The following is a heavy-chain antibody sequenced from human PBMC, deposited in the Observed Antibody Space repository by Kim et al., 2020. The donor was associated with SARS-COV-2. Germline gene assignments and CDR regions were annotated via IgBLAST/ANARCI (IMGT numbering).Heavy chain of an antibody. CDR2: ISSNGGST. CDR1: GFTFSSYA. D-gene: IGHD3-9*01. CDR3: VRSYDILTGYYPY. V-gene: IGHV3-64D*09. J-gene: IGHJ4*02. Sequence: GGSLRLSCSASGFTFSSYAMHWVRQAPGKGLEYVSAISSNGGSTYYADSVKGRFTISRDNSKNTLYLQMSSLRAEDTAVYYCVRSYDILTGYYPYWGQGTLVTVSS.